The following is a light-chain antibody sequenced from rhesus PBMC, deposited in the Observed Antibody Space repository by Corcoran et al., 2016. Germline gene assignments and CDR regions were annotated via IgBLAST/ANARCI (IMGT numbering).Light chain of an antibody. J-gene: IGKJ1*01. V-gene: IGKV3-24*04. Sequence: EIVVTQSPATLSLSPGERVTLSCRARQNIGKSLAWYQHKPGQAPRLLIYGAPSRATGIPDRFSGSGAGTDFTLTVSRLEPEDVGVYYCQQSYNVWTFGQGTKVEVK. CDR3: QQSYNVWT. CDR2: GAP. CDR1: QNIGKS.